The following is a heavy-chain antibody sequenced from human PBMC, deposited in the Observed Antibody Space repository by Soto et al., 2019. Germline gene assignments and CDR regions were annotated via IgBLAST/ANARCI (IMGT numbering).Heavy chain of an antibody. CDR1: GFSLSNPRMG. CDR3: ARIQRISMIVVSKPYFDY. V-gene: IGHV2-26*01. Sequence: QVTLKESGPVLVKPTETLTLTCTVSGFSLSNPRMGVSWIRQPPGKALEWLAHIFSNDEKSYSTSLKSRLTISRDNSKGQVVLTMTNMDPVDTATYYCARIQRISMIVVSKPYFDYWGQGALVTVSS. D-gene: IGHD3-22*01. J-gene: IGHJ4*02. CDR2: IFSNDEK.